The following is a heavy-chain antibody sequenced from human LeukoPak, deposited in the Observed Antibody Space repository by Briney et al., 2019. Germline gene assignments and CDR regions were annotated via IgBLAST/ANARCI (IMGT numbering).Heavy chain of an antibody. CDR2: ISAGGGAT. J-gene: IGHJ4*02. Sequence: GGSLRLSCEASGFTFASYAMSWVRQAPGKGLEWVSGISAGGGATYSADSVKGRFSISRNNSKNILYLHMSSLRAEDTAIYYCAKDRQQLANFDCWGQGALVTVSS. CDR1: GFTFASYA. CDR3: AKDRQQLANFDC. D-gene: IGHD6-13*01. V-gene: IGHV3-23*01.